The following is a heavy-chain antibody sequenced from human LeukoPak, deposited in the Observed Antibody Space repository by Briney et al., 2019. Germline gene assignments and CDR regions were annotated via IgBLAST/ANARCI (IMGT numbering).Heavy chain of an antibody. J-gene: IGHJ4*02. Sequence: GGSLRLSCAASGFTFSSYAMSWVRQAPGKGLEWVSGISGSGGSTYYADSVKGRFTISRDNSKNTLYLQMNSLRADDTAVYYCAKDLVSSSWYGPVGFDYWGQGTLVTVSS. CDR3: AKDLVSSSWYGPVGFDY. CDR1: GFTFSSYA. CDR2: ISGSGGST. D-gene: IGHD6-13*01. V-gene: IGHV3-23*01.